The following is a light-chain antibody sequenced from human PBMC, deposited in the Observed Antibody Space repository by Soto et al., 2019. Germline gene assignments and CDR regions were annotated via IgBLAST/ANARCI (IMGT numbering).Light chain of an antibody. CDR1: QSIGSW. J-gene: IGKJ2*01. CDR3: KHYNVFRYI. CDR2: KAT. Sequence: DIQMTQSPSTLSASVGDGVTITCRASQSIGSWLAWYQQKPGKAPKLLIYKATNLQSGVPSRFSGSGSGTAFILTISSLQLLDSETNFCKHYNVFRYIFGPGTKREI. V-gene: IGKV1-5*03.